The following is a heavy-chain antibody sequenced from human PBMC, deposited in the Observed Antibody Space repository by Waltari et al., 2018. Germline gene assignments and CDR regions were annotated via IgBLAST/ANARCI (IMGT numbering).Heavy chain of an antibody. V-gene: IGHV3-21*01. D-gene: IGHD3-22*01. J-gene: IGHJ4*02. CDR2: ISSSSSYI. CDR1: GFTFSSYS. CDR3: ARRFYDHYYDSSGPVDY. Sequence: EVQLVESGGGLVKPGGSLRLSCAASGFTFSSYSMNWFRQAPGKGLEWVSSISSSSSYIYYADSVKGRFTISRDNAKNSLYLQMNSLRAEDTAVYYCARRFYDHYYDSSGPVDYWGQGTLVTVSS.